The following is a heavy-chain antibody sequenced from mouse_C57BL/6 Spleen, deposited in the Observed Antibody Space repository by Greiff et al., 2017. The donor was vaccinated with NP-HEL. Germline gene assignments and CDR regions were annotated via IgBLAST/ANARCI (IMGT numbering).Heavy chain of an antibody. CDR1: GYTFTDYN. Sequence: VQLQQSGPELVKPGASVKIPCKASGYTFTDYNMDWVKQSPGKSLEWIGDINPNNGGTIYNQKFKGKATLTVDKSSSTAYMELRSLTSEDTAVYYGAREYYYGSSPLYWYFDVWGTGTTVTVSS. CDR3: AREYYYGSSPLYWYFDV. D-gene: IGHD1-1*01. V-gene: IGHV1-18*01. J-gene: IGHJ1*03. CDR2: INPNNGGT.